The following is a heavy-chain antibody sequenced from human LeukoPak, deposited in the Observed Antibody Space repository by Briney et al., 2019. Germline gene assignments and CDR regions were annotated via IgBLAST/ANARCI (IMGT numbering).Heavy chain of an antibody. V-gene: IGHV3-74*01. CDR3: GRGFSIVPAGIPDY. Sequence: GGSLRLSCAASGFTFGSYWMHWVRQAPGKGLVWVSRINTDGGSTTYADSVKGRFTISRDNAKNTLYLQMNSLRAEDTAVYYCGRGFSIVPAGIPDYWGLGTLVTVSS. CDR1: GFTFGSYW. D-gene: IGHD2-2*02. CDR2: INTDGGST. J-gene: IGHJ4*02.